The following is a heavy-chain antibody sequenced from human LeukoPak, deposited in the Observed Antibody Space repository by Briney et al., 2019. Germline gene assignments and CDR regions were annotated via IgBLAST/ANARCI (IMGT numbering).Heavy chain of an antibody. V-gene: IGHV4-34*01. J-gene: IGHJ3*02. CDR1: GGSFSGYY. CDR3: ARNPRRLMVYARNAFDI. D-gene: IGHD2-8*01. Sequence: SETLSLTCAVYGGSFSGYYWSWIRQPPGKGLGWIGEINHSGSTNYNPSLKSRVTISVDTSKNQFSLKLSSVTAADTAVYYCARNPRRLMVYARNAFDIWGQGTMVTVSS. CDR2: INHSGST.